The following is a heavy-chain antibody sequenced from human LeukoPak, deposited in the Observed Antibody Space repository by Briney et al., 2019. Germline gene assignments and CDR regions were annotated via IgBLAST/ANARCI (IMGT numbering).Heavy chain of an antibody. CDR2: ISGSGGST. Sequence: GGSLRLSCAASGFTFSSYAMSCVRQAPGKGLEWVSAISGSGGSTYYADSVKGRFTISRDNSKNTLYLQMNSLRAEDTAVYYCAKAPSYSSSNWFDPWGQGTLVTVSS. CDR3: AKAPSYSSSNWFDP. CDR1: GFTFSSYA. D-gene: IGHD6-6*01. V-gene: IGHV3-23*01. J-gene: IGHJ5*02.